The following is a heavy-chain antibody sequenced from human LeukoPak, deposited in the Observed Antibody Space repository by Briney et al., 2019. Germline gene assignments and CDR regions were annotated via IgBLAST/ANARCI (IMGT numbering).Heavy chain of an antibody. D-gene: IGHD2-15*01. CDR2: IYYSGST. J-gene: IGHJ3*02. CDR3: AREDGYCSGGSCYSLIAAFDI. CDR1: GGSVSGGSYY. V-gene: IGHV4-61*01. Sequence: SETLSLTCTVSGGSVSGGSYYWSWIRQPPGKGLEWIGYIYYSGSTNYNPSLKSRVTISVDTSKNQFSLKLSSVTAADTAVYYCAREDGYCSGGSCYSLIAAFDIWGQGTMVTVSS.